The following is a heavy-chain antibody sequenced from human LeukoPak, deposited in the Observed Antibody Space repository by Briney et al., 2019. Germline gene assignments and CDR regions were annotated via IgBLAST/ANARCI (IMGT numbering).Heavy chain of an antibody. J-gene: IGHJ3*01. CDR2: VYSTGTI. D-gene: IGHD3-9*01. Sequence: PSETLSLTCTVSGASISNYYWNWIRQPVGKGLEWIGRVYSTGTINYNPSLKSRVSMSVDMSRNQFSLNVRSVTAADTAVYYCARDLLVYANSTGYKPTDAFDLWGQGTMVIVSS. V-gene: IGHV4-4*07. CDR1: GASISNYY. CDR3: ARDLLVYANSTGYKPTDAFDL.